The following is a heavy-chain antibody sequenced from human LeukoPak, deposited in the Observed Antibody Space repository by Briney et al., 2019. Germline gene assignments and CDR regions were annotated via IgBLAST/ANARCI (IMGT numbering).Heavy chain of an antibody. CDR1: GYTFTGYY. Sequence: ASVKVSCKASGYTFTGYYMHWVRQAPGQGLEWMGIINPSGGSTSYAQKFQGRVTMTRDTSTSTVYMELSSLRSEDTAVYYCARGSGSDMANPTGYFDYWGQGTLVTVSS. CDR2: INPSGGST. CDR3: ARGSGSDMANPTGYFDY. D-gene: IGHD5-24*01. J-gene: IGHJ4*02. V-gene: IGHV1-46*01.